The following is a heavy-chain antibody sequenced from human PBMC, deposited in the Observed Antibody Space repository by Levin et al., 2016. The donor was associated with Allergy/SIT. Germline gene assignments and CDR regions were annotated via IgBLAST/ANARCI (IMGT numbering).Heavy chain of an antibody. J-gene: IGHJ3*02. Sequence: ASVKVSCKASGYTFTSYGISWVRQAPGQGLEWMGWISAYNGNTNYAQKLQGRVTMTTDTSTSTAYMELRSLRSDDTAVYYCASWAMVRSAVDAFDIWGQGTMVTVSS. CDR3: ASWAMVRSAVDAFDI. CDR2: ISAYNGNT. D-gene: IGHD3-10*01. CDR1: GYTFTSYG. V-gene: IGHV1-18*01.